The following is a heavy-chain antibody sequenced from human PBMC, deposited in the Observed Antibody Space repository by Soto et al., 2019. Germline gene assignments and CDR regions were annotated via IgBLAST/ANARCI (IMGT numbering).Heavy chain of an antibody. CDR1: GFTFSSYG. D-gene: IGHD4-17*01. V-gene: IGHV3-48*02. CDR3: PSDEYGDSDFEY. CDR2: ISDSGSDA. Sequence: EVQLVESGGGLLQAGGSLRLSCAASGFTFSSYGMNWVRQPPGKGLEWVSYISDSGSDAHYADFVKGRFTISRDNAKNSLYLQMNSLRDEDTAVYYCPSDEYGDSDFEYWGQGTLVTVSS. J-gene: IGHJ4*02.